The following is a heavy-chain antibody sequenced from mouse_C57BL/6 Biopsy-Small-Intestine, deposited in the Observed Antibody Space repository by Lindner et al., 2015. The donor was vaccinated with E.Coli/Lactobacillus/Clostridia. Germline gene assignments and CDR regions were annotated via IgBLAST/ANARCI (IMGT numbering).Heavy chain of an antibody. CDR1: GYTFTSYT. V-gene: IGHV1-4*01. CDR2: INPSSGYT. J-gene: IGHJ2*01. D-gene: IGHD1-1*01. Sequence: VQLQESGAELARPGALVKMSCKTSGYTFTSYTMHWVKQRPGQGLEWIGYINPSSGYTNYNQKFKDKATLTADKSSSTAYMQLSSLTSEDSAVYYCARRGIITTVVAPDYWGQGTTLTVSS. CDR3: ARRGIITTVVAPDY.